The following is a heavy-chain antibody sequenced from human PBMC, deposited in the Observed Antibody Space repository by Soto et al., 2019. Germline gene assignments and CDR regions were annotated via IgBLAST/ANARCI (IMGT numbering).Heavy chain of an antibody. CDR2: IYYSGST. Sequence: QVQLQESGPGLVKPSQTLSLTCTVSGGSISSGGYYWSWIRQHPGKGLEWIGYIYYSGSTYYNPSLTSRVTISVDTSKTQFSLKLSSVTAAVTAVYYCARARSYNLNYDPPYNWFDPWGQGTLVTVSS. CDR3: ARARSYNLNYDPPYNWFDP. J-gene: IGHJ5*02. D-gene: IGHD1-7*01. CDR1: GGSISSGGYY. V-gene: IGHV4-31*03.